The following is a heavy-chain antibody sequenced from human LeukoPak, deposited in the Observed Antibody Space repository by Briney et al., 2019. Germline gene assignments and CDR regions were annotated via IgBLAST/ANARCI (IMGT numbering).Heavy chain of an antibody. V-gene: IGHV4-31*03. D-gene: IGHD1-26*01. Sequence: PSETLSLTCTVSGGSISSGDYYWSWTRQHPGKGLEWIGYIYYSGSSGSTYYNPSLKSRVTISVDTSKNQFSLKLSSVTAADTAVYYCARDSGYFDYWGQGTLVTVSS. CDR2: IYYSGSSGST. J-gene: IGHJ4*02. CDR1: GGSISSGDYY. CDR3: ARDSGYFDY.